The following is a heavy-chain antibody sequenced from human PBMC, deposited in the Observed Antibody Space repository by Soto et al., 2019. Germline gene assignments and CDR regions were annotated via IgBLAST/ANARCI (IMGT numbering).Heavy chain of an antibody. D-gene: IGHD2-15*01. Sequence: QLLESGGGLAQPGESLTLSCAASGFMFSGYAMSWVRQAPGKGLEWVSAVSNSGTSTSYADSVKGRFTISRDNSKNTLHLQMSGLGPEDTALYYCVKDLAASGWFDPWGQGTLVIVSS. CDR1: GFMFSGYA. CDR3: VKDLAASGWFDP. V-gene: IGHV3-23*01. J-gene: IGHJ5*02. CDR2: VSNSGTST.